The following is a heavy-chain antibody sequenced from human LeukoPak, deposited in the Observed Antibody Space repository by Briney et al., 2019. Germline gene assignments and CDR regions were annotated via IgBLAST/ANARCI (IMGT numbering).Heavy chain of an antibody. V-gene: IGHV3-48*03. CDR3: ARGDTAMVDY. CDR1: GFTFSSYE. J-gene: IGHJ4*02. Sequence: GGSLRLSCAASGFTFSSYEMNWVRQAPGKGLEWVSYISSSDSTIYYADSVKGRFTISRDNAKNSLFLQMNSLRVEDTAVYYCARGDTAMVDYWGQGTLVTVPS. D-gene: IGHD5-18*01. CDR2: ISSSDSTI.